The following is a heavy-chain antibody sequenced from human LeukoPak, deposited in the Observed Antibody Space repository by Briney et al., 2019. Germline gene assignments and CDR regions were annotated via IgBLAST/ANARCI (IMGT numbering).Heavy chain of an antibody. Sequence: SETLSLTCTVSGGSISSYYWSWIRQPAGKGLEWIGYIYHSGSTYYNPSLKSRVTISVDRSKNQFSLKLSSVTAADTAVYYCARGTGKRITIFGVVISAFDIWGQGTMVTVSS. V-gene: IGHV4-59*06. J-gene: IGHJ3*02. CDR3: ARGTGKRITIFGVVISAFDI. D-gene: IGHD3-3*01. CDR2: IYHSGST. CDR1: GGSISSYY.